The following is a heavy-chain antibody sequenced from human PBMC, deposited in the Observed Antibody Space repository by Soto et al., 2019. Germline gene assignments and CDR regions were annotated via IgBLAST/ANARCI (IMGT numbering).Heavy chain of an antibody. CDR3: ARASVIVVVVAAHPPPSYGMDV. CDR2: INHSGST. V-gene: IGHV4-34*01. CDR1: GGTFSGYD. Sequence: SETKSLTRAVCGGTFSGYDWSGIRKKPGKGLEWIGEINHSGSTNYNPSLKSRVTISVDTSKNQFSLKLSSVTAADTAVYYCARASVIVVVVAAHPPPSYGMDVWGQGTTVTVSS. J-gene: IGHJ6*02. D-gene: IGHD2-15*01.